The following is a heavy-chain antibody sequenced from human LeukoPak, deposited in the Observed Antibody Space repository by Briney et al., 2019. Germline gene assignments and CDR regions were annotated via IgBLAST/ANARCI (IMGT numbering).Heavy chain of an antibody. CDR1: GASITTYS. Sequence: PETLSLTCIVSGASITTYSWNWLRQSPGKGLEWIGYFSLGGSGTTSYTSSLKSQVTISRDTSKNQLSLKLTSVTAADTAVYYCARLTSGTHPNFDYWGQGTLVTVSS. J-gene: IGHJ4*02. CDR3: ARLTSGTHPNFDY. CDR2: FSLGGSGTT. D-gene: IGHD3-10*01. V-gene: IGHV4-59*08.